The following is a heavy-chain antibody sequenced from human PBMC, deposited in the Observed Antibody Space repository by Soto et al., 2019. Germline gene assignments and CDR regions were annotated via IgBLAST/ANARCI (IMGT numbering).Heavy chain of an antibody. Sequence: GGSLRLSCAASGFTFGNYGMNWVRQAPGKWLEWVSSISTSIDATYYADSVKGRFTISRDDSKNTLYLQMNSLRAEDSAVYYCAKDRTVAARNFDYWGQGTQVTVSS. J-gene: IGHJ4*02. CDR1: GFTFGNYG. CDR2: ISTSIDAT. V-gene: IGHV3-23*01. D-gene: IGHD6-6*01. CDR3: AKDRTVAARNFDY.